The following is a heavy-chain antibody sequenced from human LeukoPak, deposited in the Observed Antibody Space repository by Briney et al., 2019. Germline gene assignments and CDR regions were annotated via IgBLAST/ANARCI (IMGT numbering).Heavy chain of an antibody. CDR2: IIPIFGTA. CDR1: GYTFTSYD. D-gene: IGHD3-3*01. V-gene: IGHV1-69*13. Sequence: SVKVSXKASGYTFTSYDINWVRQAPGQGLEWMGGIIPIFGTANYAQKFQGRVTITADESTSTAYMELSSLRSEDTAVYYCAGGPDFWSGYQYYFDYWGQGTLVTVSS. J-gene: IGHJ4*02. CDR3: AGGPDFWSGYQYYFDY.